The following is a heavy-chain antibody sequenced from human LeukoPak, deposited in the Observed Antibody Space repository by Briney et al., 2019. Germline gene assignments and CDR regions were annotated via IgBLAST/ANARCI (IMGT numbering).Heavy chain of an antibody. J-gene: IGHJ4*02. D-gene: IGHD5-12*01. CDR1: RGSISASIRSYY. CDR2: ISSSGST. CDR3: ARVPLGYSGAYYFDY. Sequence: SETLSLTCTVSRGSISASIRSYYWSWLRQPPGKGLEWIGYISSSGSTNDNPSLRSRVTISVDTSKNQFFLNLRSVSAADTAVYYCARVPLGYSGAYYFDYWGPGTLVTVSP. V-gene: IGHV4-4*09.